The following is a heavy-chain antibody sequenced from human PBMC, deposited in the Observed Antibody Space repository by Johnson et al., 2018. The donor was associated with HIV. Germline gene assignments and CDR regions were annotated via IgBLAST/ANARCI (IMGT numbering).Heavy chain of an antibody. CDR3: ARTRQGAFDI. Sequence: VQLVESGGGVVQPGRSLRLSCAASGFTFSTYGMHWVRQAPGKGLEWVAVITYDGSNQYYADSVKGRLPISRDNSKNTLYLQMNSLRPQDTAVYYCARTRQGAFDIWGQGTMVTVSS. V-gene: IGHV3-30*03. J-gene: IGHJ3*02. CDR1: GFTFSTYG. CDR2: ITYDGSNQ.